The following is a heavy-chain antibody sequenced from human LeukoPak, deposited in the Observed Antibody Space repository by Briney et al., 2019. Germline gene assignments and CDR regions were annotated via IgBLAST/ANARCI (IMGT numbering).Heavy chain of an antibody. Sequence: PGGSLRLSCAASGFTFSSYAMHWVRQAPGKGLEWVAVISYDGSNKYYADSVKGRFTISRDNSKNTLYLQMNSLRAEDTAVYYCARGSYSSGYYYSFDYWGQGTLVTVSS. J-gene: IGHJ4*02. D-gene: IGHD3-22*01. CDR1: GFTFSSYA. CDR3: ARGSYSSGYYYSFDY. CDR2: ISYDGSNK. V-gene: IGHV3-30-3*01.